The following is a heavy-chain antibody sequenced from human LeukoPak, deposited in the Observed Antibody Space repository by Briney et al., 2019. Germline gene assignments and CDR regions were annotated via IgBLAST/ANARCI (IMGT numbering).Heavy chain of an antibody. Sequence: SETLFLTCTVSGGSISSYYWSWIRQPPGKGLEWIGYIYYSGSTNYNPSLKSRVTISVDTSKNQFSLKLSSVTAADTAVYYCARVGVTGTTPYYYYYMDVWGKGTTVTISS. D-gene: IGHD1-1*01. J-gene: IGHJ6*03. V-gene: IGHV4-59*01. CDR1: GGSISSYY. CDR3: ARVGVTGTTPYYYYYMDV. CDR2: IYYSGST.